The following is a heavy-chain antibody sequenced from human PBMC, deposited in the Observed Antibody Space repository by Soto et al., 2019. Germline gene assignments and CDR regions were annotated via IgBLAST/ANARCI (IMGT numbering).Heavy chain of an antibody. CDR2: IRSKAYGGTT. CDR1: GFTFGDYA. CDR3: TRVVGSMVVTAPDYYYGMDV. D-gene: IGHD2-21*02. V-gene: IGHV3-49*04. Sequence: GGSLRLSCTASGFTFGDYAMSWVRQAPGKGLEWVGFIRSKAYGGTTEYAASVKGRFTISRDDSKSIAYLQMNSLKTEDTAVYYCTRVVGSMVVTAPDYYYGMDVCGHGTTVTVSS. J-gene: IGHJ6*02.